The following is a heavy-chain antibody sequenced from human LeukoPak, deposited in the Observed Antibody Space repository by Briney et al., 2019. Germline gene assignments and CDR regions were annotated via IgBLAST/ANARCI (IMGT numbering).Heavy chain of an antibody. D-gene: IGHD3-3*01. Sequence: SETLSLTCTVSGGSISSGDYYWSWIRQPPGKGLEWIGYIYYSGSTYYNPSLKSRVTISVDTSKNQFSLKLSSVTAADTAVYYCARGSTYYDFWSGYYKLLDALDIWGQGTMVTVSS. CDR1: GGSISSGDYY. V-gene: IGHV4-30-4*01. CDR3: ARGSTYYDFWSGYYKLLDALDI. CDR2: IYYSGST. J-gene: IGHJ3*02.